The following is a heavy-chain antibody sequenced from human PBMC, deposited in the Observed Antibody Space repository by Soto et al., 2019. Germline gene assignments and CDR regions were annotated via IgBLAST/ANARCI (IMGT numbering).Heavy chain of an antibody. CDR2: ISAYNGNT. J-gene: IGHJ5*02. V-gene: IGHV1-18*01. D-gene: IGHD6-13*01. CDR3: ARGGTRIAAAGRVWFDP. Sequence: ASVKVSCKASGYTFTSYGISWVRQAPGQGLEWMGWISAYNGNTNYAQKLQGRVTMTTDTSTSTAYMELRSLRSDDTAVYYCARGGTRIAAAGRVWFDPWGQGTLVTVSS. CDR1: GYTFTSYG.